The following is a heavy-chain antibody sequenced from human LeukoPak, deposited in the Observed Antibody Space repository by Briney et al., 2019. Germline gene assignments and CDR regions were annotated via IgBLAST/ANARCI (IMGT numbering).Heavy chain of an antibody. D-gene: IGHD5-12*01. CDR3: ARIGLRGYDIDY. J-gene: IGHJ4*02. Sequence: PSETLSLTCTVSGGSISSYYWSWIRQPPGKGLEWIGYIYYSGSTNYNPSLKSRVTISVDTSKNQFSLKLSSVTAADTAVYHCARIGLRGYDIDYWGQGTLVTVSS. CDR2: IYYSGST. CDR1: GGSISSYY. V-gene: IGHV4-59*01.